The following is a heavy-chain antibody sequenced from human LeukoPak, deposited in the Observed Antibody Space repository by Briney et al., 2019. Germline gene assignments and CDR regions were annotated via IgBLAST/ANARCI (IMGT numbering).Heavy chain of an antibody. V-gene: IGHV3-48*03. CDR3: ARETSGAWDY. D-gene: IGHD1-26*01. CDR2: ISNSGSIL. Sequence: GGSLRLSCAASGFTFSSYEMNWVRQAPGKRPEWVSYISNSGSILYYADSVRGRFTISRDNAKNSLYLQMNSLRAEDTAVYYCARETSGAWDYWGQGTLVTVSS. J-gene: IGHJ4*02. CDR1: GFTFSSYE.